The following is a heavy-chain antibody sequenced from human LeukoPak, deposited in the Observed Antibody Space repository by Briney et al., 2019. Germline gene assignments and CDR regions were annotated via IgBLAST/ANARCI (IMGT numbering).Heavy chain of an antibody. J-gene: IGHJ4*02. CDR1: GGSISSSSYY. Sequence: PSETLSLTCTVSGGSISSSSYYWGWIRQPPGKGLEWIGSIYYSGSTYYNPSLKSRVTISVDTSKNQFSLKLSSVTAADTAVYYCASPEDSSGGLDYWGQGTLVTVSS. CDR2: IYYSGST. V-gene: IGHV4-39*01. CDR3: ASPEDSSGGLDY. D-gene: IGHD3-22*01.